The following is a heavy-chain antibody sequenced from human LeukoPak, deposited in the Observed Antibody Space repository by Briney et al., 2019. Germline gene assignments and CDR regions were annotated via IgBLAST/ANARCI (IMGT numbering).Heavy chain of an antibody. CDR3: ARGPDSSGYYYFDF. V-gene: IGHV4-30-4*01. Sequence: SETLSLTCTVSGGSISSGDYYWSWIRQPPGKGLEWIGYIYHSGSTYFNPSLKSRVTISVDATKNQFSLKLSSVTAADTAVYYCARGPDSSGYYYFDFWGQGTLVTVSS. J-gene: IGHJ4*02. CDR1: GGSISSGDYY. D-gene: IGHD3-22*01. CDR2: IYHSGST.